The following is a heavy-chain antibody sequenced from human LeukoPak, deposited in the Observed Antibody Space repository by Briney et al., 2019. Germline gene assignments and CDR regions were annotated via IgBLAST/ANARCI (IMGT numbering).Heavy chain of an antibody. CDR3: ARGLRWFDP. V-gene: IGHV4-34*01. CDR2: INHSGST. CDR1: GGSFSGYY. J-gene: IGHJ5*02. Sequence: SETLSLTCAVYGGSFSGYYWSWIRQPPGKGLEWIGEINHSGSTNYNPSLKSRVTISVDTSKNQFSLKLSSVTAADTAVYHCARGLRWFDPWGQGTLVTVSS.